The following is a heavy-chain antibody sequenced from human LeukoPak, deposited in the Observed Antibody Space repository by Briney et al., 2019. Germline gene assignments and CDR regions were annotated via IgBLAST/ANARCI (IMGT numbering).Heavy chain of an antibody. CDR2: INPNSGGT. D-gene: IGHD3-3*01. J-gene: IGHJ4*02. V-gene: IGHV1-2*02. Sequence: GASVKVSCKASGYTFTSYAMNWVRQAPGQGLEWMGWINPNSGGTNYAQKFQDRVTVSRDTSISTAYMELSRLKSDDTAVFYCAKADFGVVIGTLDFWGQGSLVTVSS. CDR3: AKADFGVVIGTLDF. CDR1: GYTFTSYA.